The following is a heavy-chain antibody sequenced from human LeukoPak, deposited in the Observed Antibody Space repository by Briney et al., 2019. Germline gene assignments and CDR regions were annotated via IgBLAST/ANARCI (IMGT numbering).Heavy chain of an antibody. J-gene: IGHJ4*02. Sequence: ASVKVSCKASGCTFTSYDINWVRQATGQGLEWMGWMNPNSGNTGYAQKFQGRVTMTRNTSISTAYMELSSLRSEDTAVYYCARGFAHQDITARSPVVAATLFDYWGQGTLVTVSS. CDR2: MNPNSGNT. CDR1: GCTFTSYD. V-gene: IGHV1-8*01. CDR3: ARGFAHQDITARSPVVAATLFDY. D-gene: IGHD2-15*01.